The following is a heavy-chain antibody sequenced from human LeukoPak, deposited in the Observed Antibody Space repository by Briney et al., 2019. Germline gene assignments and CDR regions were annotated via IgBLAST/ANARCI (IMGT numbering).Heavy chain of an antibody. CDR1: GFTFSSYW. D-gene: IGHD1-7*01. J-gene: IGHJ4*02. CDR2: IKKDGSEK. V-gene: IGHV3-7*01. CDR3: ARDSHAGTSDY. Sequence: GGSLRLSCAASGFTFSSYWMSWVRQAPGKGLEWVANIKKDGSEKYYVDSVRGRFTISRDNAKKSLSLQRNSLRAEDTAVYYCARDSHAGTSDYWGQGTLVTVSS.